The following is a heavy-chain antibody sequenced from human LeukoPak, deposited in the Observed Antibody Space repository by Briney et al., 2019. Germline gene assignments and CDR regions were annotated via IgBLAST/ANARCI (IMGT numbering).Heavy chain of an antibody. J-gene: IGHJ4*02. CDR1: GGTFSSYA. Sequence: RASVKVSCKASGGTFSSYAISWVRQAPGQGLEWMGRIIPILGIANYAQKFQGRVTITADKSTSTAYMELSSLRSEDTAVYYCARGVERFGEFPVWYFDYWGQGTLVTVSS. V-gene: IGHV1-69*04. CDR3: ARGVERFGEFPVWYFDY. CDR2: IIPILGIA. D-gene: IGHD3-10*01.